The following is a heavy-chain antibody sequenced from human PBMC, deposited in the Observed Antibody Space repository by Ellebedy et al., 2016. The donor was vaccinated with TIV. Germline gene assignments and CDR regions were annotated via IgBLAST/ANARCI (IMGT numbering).Heavy chain of an antibody. D-gene: IGHD1-26*01. Sequence: ASVKVSXXASGYTFTSYGISWVRQAPGQGLEWMGWISAYNGNTNYAQKLQGRVTMTTDTSTSTAYMELRSLRSDDTAVYYCASTRRWELAFDYWGQGTLVTVSS. CDR1: GYTFTSYG. J-gene: IGHJ4*02. CDR2: ISAYNGNT. CDR3: ASTRRWELAFDY. V-gene: IGHV1-18*01.